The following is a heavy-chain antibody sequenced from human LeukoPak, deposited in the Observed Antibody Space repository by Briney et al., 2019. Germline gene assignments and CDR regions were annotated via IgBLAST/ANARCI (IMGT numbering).Heavy chain of an antibody. Sequence: GESLKISCKGSGYSFTNYWIAWVRQMPGKGLEWMGIIYPNDSDARYSPSFQGQVTISADKSISTAYLQWSSLRASDTAMYYCARLPKIDNYYDNSGHAYNWFDPWGQGTLVTVSS. CDR2: IYPNDSDA. J-gene: IGHJ5*02. D-gene: IGHD3-22*01. V-gene: IGHV5-51*01. CDR3: ARLPKIDNYYDNSGHAYNWFDP. CDR1: GYSFTNYW.